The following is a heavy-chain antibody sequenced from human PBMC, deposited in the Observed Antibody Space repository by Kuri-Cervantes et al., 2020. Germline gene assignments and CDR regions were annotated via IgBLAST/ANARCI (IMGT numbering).Heavy chain of an antibody. Sequence: GESLKISCAASGFTFSSYAMHWVRQAPGKGLEWVTVISYEGSSKYYADSVKGRFTISRDNSKNTLYLQMSSLRAEDTAVYYCAKGIGYYYGSGSYYKRSDANFGFDYWGQGTLVTVSS. V-gene: IGHV3-30-3*01. CDR2: ISYEGSSK. J-gene: IGHJ4*02. CDR3: AKGIGYYYGSGSYYKRSDANFGFDY. D-gene: IGHD3-10*01. CDR1: GFTFSSYA.